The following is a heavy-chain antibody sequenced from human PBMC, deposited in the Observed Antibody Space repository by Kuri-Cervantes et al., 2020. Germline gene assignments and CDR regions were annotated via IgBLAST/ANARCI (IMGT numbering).Heavy chain of an antibody. J-gene: IGHJ4*02. V-gene: IGHV4-39*01. Sequence: SETLSLTCTVSGGSISSGGYYWSWIRQPPGKGLEWIGSIYYSGSTYYNPSLKSRVTISVDTSKNQFSLKLSSVTAADTAVYYCASTPGVVVPAAMGVGRDYFDYWGQGTLVTVSS. CDR3: ASTPGVVVPAAMGVGRDYFDY. D-gene: IGHD2-2*01. CDR1: GGSISSGGYY. CDR2: IYYSGST.